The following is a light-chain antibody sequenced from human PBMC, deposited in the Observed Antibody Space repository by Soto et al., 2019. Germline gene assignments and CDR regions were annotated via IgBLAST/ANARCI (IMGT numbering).Light chain of an antibody. J-gene: IGKJ2*01. CDR2: LGS. V-gene: IGKV2-28*01. Sequence: DIVMTQSPLSLPVTPGEPASISCRSSQSLLHSNGYNYLDWYLQKPVQSPQVLIYLGSNRASGVPDRFSGSGSGTDFTLKISRVEAEAVGVYYCMQALQTPYTFGQGTKLEIK. CDR1: QSLLHSNGYNY. CDR3: MQALQTPYT.